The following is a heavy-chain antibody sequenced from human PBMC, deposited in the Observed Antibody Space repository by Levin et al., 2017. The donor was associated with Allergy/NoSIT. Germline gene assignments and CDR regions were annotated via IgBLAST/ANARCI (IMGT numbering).Heavy chain of an antibody. Sequence: AASVKVSCKASGYTFTNYYIHWVRQAPGQGLEWMGIINPNGGSATYAQKFQGRVTMTRDTSTNTLYLEMSSLRSEDTALYYCARNPDYSRSMAPFDHWGQGTLVTVSS. J-gene: IGHJ4*02. D-gene: IGHD6-13*01. CDR1: GYTFTNYY. CDR2: INPNGGSA. V-gene: IGHV1-46*01. CDR3: ARNPDYSRSMAPFDH.